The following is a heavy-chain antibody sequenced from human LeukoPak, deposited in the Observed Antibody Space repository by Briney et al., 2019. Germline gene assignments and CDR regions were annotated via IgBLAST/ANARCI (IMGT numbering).Heavy chain of an antibody. CDR2: IYYSGST. Sequence: SQTLSLTCNVSGGSLISGGPYWGWIRQHPGQGLEWIGYIYYSGSTYYNPSLKSRVTISVDTSKNLFSLRLSSVTAADTAVYYCARGLVNRRYYDILTGYYRENWFDPWGQGTLVTVSS. J-gene: IGHJ5*02. V-gene: IGHV4-31*03. CDR3: ARGLVNRRYYDILTGYYRENWFDP. D-gene: IGHD3-9*01. CDR1: GGSLISGGPY.